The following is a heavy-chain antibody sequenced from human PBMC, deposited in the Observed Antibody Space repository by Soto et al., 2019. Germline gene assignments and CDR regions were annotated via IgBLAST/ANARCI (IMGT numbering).Heavy chain of an antibody. CDR1: GGSVSSNNW. D-gene: IGHD5-18*01. CDR2: IFHSGRS. CDR3: VSHVATAGYGAFDI. Sequence: SETLSLTCAVSGGSVSSNNWWSWVRQPPGKGLQWIGEIFHSGRSNYSPSLKSRVSMSLDKSEDQISPKLRSVTAADTAVYYCVSHVATAGYGAFDIWGQGTMVTVSS. V-gene: IGHV4-4*02. J-gene: IGHJ3*02.